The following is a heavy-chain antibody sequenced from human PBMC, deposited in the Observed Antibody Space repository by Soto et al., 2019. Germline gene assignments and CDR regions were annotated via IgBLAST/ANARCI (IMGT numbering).Heavy chain of an antibody. CDR3: TRVSYDFWSGYYLTFDY. J-gene: IGHJ4*02. V-gene: IGHV3-49*03. CDR1: GFTFVDYA. CDR2: IRSKAYGGTT. Sequence: PGGSLRLSCTASGFTFVDYAMSWISQAQGKGLEWVGFIRSKAYGGTTEYAASVKGRFTISRDDSKSIAYLQMNSLKTEDTAVYYCTRVSYDFWSGYYLTFDYWGQGTLVTVSS. D-gene: IGHD3-3*01.